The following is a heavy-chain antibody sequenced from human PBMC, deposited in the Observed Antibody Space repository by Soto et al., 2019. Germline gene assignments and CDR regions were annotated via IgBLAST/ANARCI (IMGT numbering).Heavy chain of an antibody. CDR2: IWYDGSNK. D-gene: IGHD3-3*01. Sequence: GGSLRLSCAASGFTFSSYGMHWVRQAPGKGLEWVAVIWYDGSNKYYADSVKGRLTISRDNSKNTLYLQMNSLRAEDTAVYYCARDLTYDFWSGYYSFGMDVWGQGTTVTVSS. J-gene: IGHJ6*02. CDR1: GFTFSSYG. V-gene: IGHV3-33*01. CDR3: ARDLTYDFWSGYYSFGMDV.